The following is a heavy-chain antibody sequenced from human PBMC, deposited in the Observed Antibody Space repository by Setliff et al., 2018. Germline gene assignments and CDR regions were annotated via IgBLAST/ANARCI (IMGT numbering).Heavy chain of an antibody. Sequence: GGSLRLSCAASGFTFSSYWMSWVRQAPGKGLEWVANIKQDGSEKYYVDSVKGRFTISRDNSKNSLYLHMNSLRAEDTAVYYCTRARDIAPTYYYMDVWGKGTTVTVSS. CDR3: TRARDIAPTYYYMDV. V-gene: IGHV3-7*01. D-gene: IGHD5-12*01. CDR2: IKQDGSEK. J-gene: IGHJ6*03. CDR1: GFTFSSYW.